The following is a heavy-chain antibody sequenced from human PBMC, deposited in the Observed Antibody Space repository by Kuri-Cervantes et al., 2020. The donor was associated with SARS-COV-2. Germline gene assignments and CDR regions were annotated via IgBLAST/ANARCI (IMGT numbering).Heavy chain of an antibody. J-gene: IGHJ3*02. V-gene: IGHV3-48*03. D-gene: IGHD3-3*01. CDR3: ARRLEYDFWSGSLDAFDI. Sequence: LSLTCAASGFTFSSYEMNWVRQAPGKGLEWVSYISSSGSTIYYADSVKGRLTISRDNAKNSLYMQMNSLRAEDTAVYYCARRLEYDFWSGSLDAFDIWGQGTMVTVSS. CDR1: GFTFSSYE. CDR2: ISSSGSTI.